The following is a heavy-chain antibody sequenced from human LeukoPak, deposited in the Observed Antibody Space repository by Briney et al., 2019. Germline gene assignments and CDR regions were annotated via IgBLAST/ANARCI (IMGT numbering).Heavy chain of an antibody. J-gene: IGHJ4*02. Sequence: ASVKVSCKASGYTFTTYYMHWVRQAPGRGLEWMGIIHPSAGSTSYAQKFQGRVTMTRDTSTSTVYIEMSSLRSEDTAVYHCARTYGGNSPFDYWGQGTLVTVSS. CDR3: ARTYGGNSPFDY. CDR1: GYTFTTYY. V-gene: IGHV1-46*01. D-gene: IGHD4-23*01. CDR2: IHPSAGST.